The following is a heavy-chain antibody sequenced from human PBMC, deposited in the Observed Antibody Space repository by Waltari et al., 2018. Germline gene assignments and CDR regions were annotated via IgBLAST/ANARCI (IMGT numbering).Heavy chain of an antibody. Sequence: QVQLQQWGAGLLKPSATLSLTCAVYGGSFIGYYWSWIRQPPGKGLEWIGEINHRGNTSYNPSLKSRGTISVDTSKNQFSRNLNSVTAADTAVYYCARDEERWLVKFDYWGPGPLVTVSS. CDR3: ARDEERWLVKFDY. CDR2: INHRGNT. J-gene: IGHJ4*02. D-gene: IGHD6-19*01. V-gene: IGHV4-34*01. CDR1: GGSFIGYY.